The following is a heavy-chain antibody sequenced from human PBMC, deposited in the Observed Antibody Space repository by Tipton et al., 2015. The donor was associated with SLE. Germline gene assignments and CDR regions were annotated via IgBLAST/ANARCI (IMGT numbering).Heavy chain of an antibody. J-gene: IGHJ6*03. CDR3: ARVPYGSEAYYMDV. V-gene: IGHV4-4*08. Sequence: TLSLTCTVSGGSISTNYWSWVRQPPGKPLEWIAYIYTRETSSYNPSLNSRVMISVDTSKKQFSLKLSSVTAADTAVYYCARVPYGSEAYYMDVWGKGTTVTVSS. CDR2: IYTRETS. D-gene: IGHD3-10*01. CDR1: GGSISTNY.